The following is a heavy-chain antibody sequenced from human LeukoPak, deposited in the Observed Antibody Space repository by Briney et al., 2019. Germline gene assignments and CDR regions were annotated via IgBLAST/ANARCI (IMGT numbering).Heavy chain of an antibody. CDR2: IWYDGSNK. V-gene: IGHV3-30*19. CDR3: ARAHSYVWRNYFDY. CDR1: GFTFSSYG. Sequence: PGRSLRLSCAASGFTFSSYGMHWVRQAPGKGLEWVAVIWYDGSNKYYADSVKGRFTISRDNSKNTLYLQMNSLRAEDTAVYYCARAHSYVWRNYFDYWGQGTLVAVSS. J-gene: IGHJ4*02. D-gene: IGHD5-18*01.